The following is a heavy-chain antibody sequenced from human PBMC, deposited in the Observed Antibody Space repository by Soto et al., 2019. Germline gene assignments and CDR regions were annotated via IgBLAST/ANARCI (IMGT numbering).Heavy chain of an antibody. V-gene: IGHV1-8*01. CDR1: GYTFTSYD. J-gene: IGHJ6*02. CDR3: AGGGWEYDFWSGSTYYYYGMDV. D-gene: IGHD3-3*01. CDR2: MNPNSGNT. Sequence: QVQLVQSGAEVKKPGASVKVSCKASGYTFTSYDINWVRQATGQGLEWMGWMNPNSGNTGYAQKFQGRVTMTRTTSISTAYMGLSSLRSEDTAVYYCAGGGWEYDFWSGSTYYYYGMDVWGQGTTVTVSS.